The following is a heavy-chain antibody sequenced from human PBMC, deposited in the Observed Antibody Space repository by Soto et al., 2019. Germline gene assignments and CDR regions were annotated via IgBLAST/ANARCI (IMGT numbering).Heavy chain of an antibody. CDR2: ISSSSSYI. D-gene: IGHD4-17*01. J-gene: IGHJ4*02. CDR3: ARWYGDPANFDY. V-gene: IGHV3-21*01. CDR1: GFTFSSYS. Sequence: GSLRLSCAASGFTFSSYSMNWVRQAPGKGLEWVSSISSSSSYIYYADSVKGRFTISRDNAKNSLYLQMNSLRAEDTAVYYCARWYGDPANFDYWGQGTLVTVSS.